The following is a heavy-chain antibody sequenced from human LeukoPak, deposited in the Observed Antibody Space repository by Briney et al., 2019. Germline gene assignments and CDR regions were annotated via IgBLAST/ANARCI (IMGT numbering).Heavy chain of an antibody. Sequence: GGSLRLSCAASGFTFSSYAMSWVRQAPGKGLEWVSAISGSGDSTYYADSVKGRFTISRDNSKNTLYLQMNSLRAEDTAVYYCAKDYSSGNSYYFDYWGQGTLVTVSS. D-gene: IGHD6-19*01. J-gene: IGHJ4*02. CDR1: GFTFSSYA. V-gene: IGHV3-23*01. CDR2: ISGSGDST. CDR3: AKDYSSGNSYYFDY.